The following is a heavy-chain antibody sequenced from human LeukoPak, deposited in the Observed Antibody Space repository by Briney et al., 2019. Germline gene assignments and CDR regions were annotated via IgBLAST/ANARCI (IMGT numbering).Heavy chain of an antibody. CDR1: GGSISSYY. D-gene: IGHD2-2*01. Sequence: SETLSLTCTVSGGSISSYYWSWIRQPPGKGLEWIGEINHSGSTNYNPSLKSRVTISVDTSKNQFSLKLSSVTAADTAVYYCARAKPTYCSSTSCPYDEGDYWGQGTLVTVSS. CDR3: ARAKPTYCSSTSCPYDEGDY. V-gene: IGHV4-34*01. J-gene: IGHJ4*02. CDR2: INHSGST.